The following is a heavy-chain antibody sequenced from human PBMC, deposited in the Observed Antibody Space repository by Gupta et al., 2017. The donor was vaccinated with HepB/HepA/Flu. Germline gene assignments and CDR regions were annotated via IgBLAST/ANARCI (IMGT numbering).Heavy chain of an antibody. CDR3: ARDVEVQGYYYYGMDV. J-gene: IGHJ6*02. D-gene: IGHD1-1*01. CDR1: GFTFSDYA. V-gene: IGHV3-30-3*01. CDR2: ISYDGINK. Sequence: QVQVVESGGGVVQPGRSQRLSCAVSGFTFSDYAMQWARQAPGKGLEWVAVISYDGINKYYADSVKGRFTISRDNSKNTLSLQVNSLRPEDTAVYYCARDVEVQGYYYYGMDVWGQGTTVAVSS.